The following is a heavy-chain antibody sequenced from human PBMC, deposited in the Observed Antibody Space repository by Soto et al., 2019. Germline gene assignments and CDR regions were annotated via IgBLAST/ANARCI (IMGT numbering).Heavy chain of an antibody. V-gene: IGHV1-3*01. CDR1: GYTFTRNA. CDR3: AMEYCSSTSCYRDY. J-gene: IGHJ4*02. Sequence: GASVKVSCKASGYTFTRNAIHWVRQAPGQRLEWIGKIDAGNGNTNYSEKFQGRVTITRDTSTSAAYMELSSLRSEDTAVYYCAMEYCSSTSCYRDYWGQGTLVTVSS. D-gene: IGHD2-2*02. CDR2: IDAGNGNT.